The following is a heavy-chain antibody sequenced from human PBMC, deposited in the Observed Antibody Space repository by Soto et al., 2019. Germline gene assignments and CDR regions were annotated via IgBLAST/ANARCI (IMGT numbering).Heavy chain of an antibody. CDR3: VRQTRANWFDP. V-gene: IGHV4-59*08. CDR2: ISYTGST. Sequence: SESLSLSCIVSGDSIRSYFWSWIRQPPGKGLEWIGYISYTGSTNYNPSLESRVAISLHTSKNQFSLKLTSVTAADTAVYFCVRQTRANWFDPWGQGTLVTVSS. J-gene: IGHJ5*02. CDR1: GDSIRSYF.